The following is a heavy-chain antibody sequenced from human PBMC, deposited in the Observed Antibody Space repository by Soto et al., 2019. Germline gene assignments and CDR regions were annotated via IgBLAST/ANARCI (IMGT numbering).Heavy chain of an antibody. CDR3: ARARIPYYGSGSYWDRYPELYYFDY. Sequence: ASVKVSCKASGYTFTSYAMHWVRQAPGQRLEWMGWINAGNGNTKYSQKFQGRVTITRDTSASTAYMELSSLRSEDTAVYYCARARIPYYGSGSYWDRYPELYYFDYWGQGTLVTVSS. V-gene: IGHV1-3*01. CDR1: GYTFTSYA. CDR2: INAGNGNT. D-gene: IGHD3-10*01. J-gene: IGHJ4*02.